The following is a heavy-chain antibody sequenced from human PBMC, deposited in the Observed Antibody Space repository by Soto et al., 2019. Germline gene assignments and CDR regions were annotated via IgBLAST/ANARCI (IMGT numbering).Heavy chain of an antibody. V-gene: IGHV3-53*02. J-gene: IGHJ6*02. Sequence: EEQLVETGGKLVQPGGSLRLSCVVSGFTVSSNYMSWVRQAPGGGLEWFSSIYGGGDTFYAESVKGRFTISKDSSQNTLYLQMSSLKADDSAVYYCARDRWGWEKGGYPHSNGMIVWGQGTTVTV. CDR3: ARDRWGWEKGGYPHSNGMIV. D-gene: IGHD5-12*01. CDR2: IYGGGDT. CDR1: GFTVSSNY.